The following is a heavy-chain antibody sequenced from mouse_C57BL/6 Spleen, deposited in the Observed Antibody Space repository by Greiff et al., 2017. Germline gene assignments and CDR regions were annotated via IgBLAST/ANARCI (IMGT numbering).Heavy chain of an antibody. CDR2: ISYDGSN. D-gene: IGHD1-1*01. CDR1: GYSITSGYY. J-gene: IGHJ1*01. Sequence: EVQLQESGPGLVKPGESLSLSCSATGYSITSGYYWNWIRQFPGNKLECMGYISYDGSNNYNPTLKNRATITRDTSNNQFFLKLNCVTTEDTATYFCARPVEGWYFDVWGQGTTVTVSS. V-gene: IGHV3-6*01. CDR3: ARPVEGWYFDV.